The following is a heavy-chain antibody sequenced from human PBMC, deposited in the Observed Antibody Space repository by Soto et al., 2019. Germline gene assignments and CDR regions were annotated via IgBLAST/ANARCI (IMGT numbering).Heavy chain of an antibody. CDR1: GGSITDSICY. CDR2: INFNEIT. CDR3: ARQRVSGDYDS. D-gene: IGHD3-3*01. V-gene: IGHV4-39*01. Sequence: PSETLSLTCNVSGGSITDSICYWGWIRQPPGKGLEWIRNINFNEITCSSPSLKSRVTISIDTSKNRFSLKVNSVTAADTDVYHCARQRVSGDYDSWGQGTLVTVSS. J-gene: IGHJ4*02.